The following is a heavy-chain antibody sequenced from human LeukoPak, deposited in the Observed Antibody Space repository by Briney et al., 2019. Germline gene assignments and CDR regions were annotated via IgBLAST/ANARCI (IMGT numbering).Heavy chain of an antibody. D-gene: IGHD6-13*01. Sequence: GGSLRLSCAASGFTFSNYAMHWVRQAPGKGLEWVAVISYDGSDKYYADSVKGRFTISRDNSKNTLYLQMNSLRPEDTAVYYCARGGGSSWNWFDPWGQGTLVTVSS. CDR2: ISYDGSDK. V-gene: IGHV3-30-3*01. CDR1: GFTFSNYA. J-gene: IGHJ5*02. CDR3: ARGGGSSWNWFDP.